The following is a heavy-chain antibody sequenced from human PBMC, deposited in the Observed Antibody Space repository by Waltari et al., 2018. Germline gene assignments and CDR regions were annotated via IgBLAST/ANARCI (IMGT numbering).Heavy chain of an antibody. CDR2: RKQDASEN. Sequence: EVQLVESGGGLVQPGGSLSLSCAASGFPFSSYWKSWVRQAPGNGLEWVANRKQDASENYYVASLKRRFTISRDNAKNSLFLQMNSLRAEDTAVYYCARVGITFGGVIVPRVEYYFDYWGQGTLVTVSS. V-gene: IGHV3-7*01. D-gene: IGHD3-16*02. CDR1: GFPFSSYW. CDR3: ARVGITFGGVIVPRVEYYFDY. J-gene: IGHJ4*02.